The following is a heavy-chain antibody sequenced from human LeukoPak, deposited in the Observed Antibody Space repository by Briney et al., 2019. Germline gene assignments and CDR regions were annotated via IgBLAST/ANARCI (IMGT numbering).Heavy chain of an antibody. J-gene: IGHJ4*02. D-gene: IGHD4-23*01. CDR1: GFTFSSYE. V-gene: IGHV3-48*03. Sequence: GGSLRLSCAASGFTFSSYEMNWVRQAPGKGLEWVPYISSSGSTIYYADSVKGRFTISRDNAKNSLYLQMNSLRAEDTAVYYCARGPVAYFDYWGQGTLVTVSS. CDR2: ISSSGSTI. CDR3: ARGPVAYFDY.